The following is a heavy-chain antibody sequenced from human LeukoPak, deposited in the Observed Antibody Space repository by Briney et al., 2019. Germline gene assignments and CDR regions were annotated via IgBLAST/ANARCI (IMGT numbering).Heavy chain of an antibody. J-gene: IGHJ4*02. CDR3: ASQGSGYDSPIDH. V-gene: IGHV3-21*01. CDR1: GFSFSSYS. CDR2: ISSSSSYI. Sequence: GGSLRLSCAASGFSFSSYSMNWVRQAPGKGLEWVSSISSSSSYIYYADSVKGRFTISRDNARNSLYLQMNSLRAEDTAVYYCASQGSGYDSPIDHWGQGTLVTVSS. D-gene: IGHD5-12*01.